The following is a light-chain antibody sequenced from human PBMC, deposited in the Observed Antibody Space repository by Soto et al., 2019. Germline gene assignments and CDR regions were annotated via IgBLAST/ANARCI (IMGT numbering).Light chain of an antibody. CDR2: AAS. Sequence: IQMTQSPSTLSGSVGDRVTITCRASQTISSWLAWYQQKPGKAPKLLIYAASRLESGVPSRFSGSGSGTEFTLTISSLQPDDFATYYCQQYNSYSQTFGQGTKVDIK. J-gene: IGKJ1*01. CDR1: QTISSW. V-gene: IGKV1-5*01. CDR3: QQYNSYSQT.